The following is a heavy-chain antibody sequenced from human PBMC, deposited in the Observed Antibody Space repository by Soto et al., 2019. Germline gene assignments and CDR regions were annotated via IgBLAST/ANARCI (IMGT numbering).Heavy chain of an antibody. V-gene: IGHV1-18*01. D-gene: IGHD3-16*01. J-gene: IGHJ6*02. Sequence: QVQLVQSGDEVKKPGASVKVSCKASGYIFVNYGIAWVRQAPGQGLEWMGLISPYTGNTHSATQVQGRLTMTTDTSTSTAYMDLGSLTSDDTAVYYCVRVDNYVTPTPQDVWGQGTKVT. CDR1: GYIFVNYG. CDR3: VRVDNYVTPTPQDV. CDR2: ISPYTGNT.